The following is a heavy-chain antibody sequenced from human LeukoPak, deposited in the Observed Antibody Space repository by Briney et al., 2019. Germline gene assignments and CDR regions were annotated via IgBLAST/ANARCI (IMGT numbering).Heavy chain of an antibody. Sequence: GGSLRLSCAASGFTVSSNYMSWVRQAPGKGLEWVSSLSGSGGSTYYADSVKGRFTISRDNSKNTLYLQMNSLRADDTAIYYCAKDEEDIVVVPAEPFDYWGQGTLVTVSS. CDR2: LSGSGGST. D-gene: IGHD2-2*01. CDR1: GFTVSSNY. J-gene: IGHJ4*02. CDR3: AKDEEDIVVVPAEPFDY. V-gene: IGHV3-23*01.